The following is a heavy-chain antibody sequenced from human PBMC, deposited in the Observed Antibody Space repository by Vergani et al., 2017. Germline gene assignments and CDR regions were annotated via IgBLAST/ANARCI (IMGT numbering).Heavy chain of an antibody. V-gene: IGHV3-30*02. J-gene: IGHJ4*02. Sequence: VQLVESGGGVVQRGGSLRLSCATSGFTLSNYDMQWIRQGPGKGLEFVAFIQFDGSNQYYADSVKGRFTLSRDFSKNTLYLQMNSLRTDYTATYYCAKHFRGWGIDYWGQGTQVIVSS. CDR2: IQFDGSNQ. CDR3: AKHFRGWGIDY. D-gene: IGHD3-16*01. CDR1: GFTLSNYD.